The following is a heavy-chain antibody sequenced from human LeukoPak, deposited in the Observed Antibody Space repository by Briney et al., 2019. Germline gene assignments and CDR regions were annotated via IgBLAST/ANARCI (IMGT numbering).Heavy chain of an antibody. V-gene: IGHV3-23*01. CDR2: ISGGGGST. CDR3: ARDGIIVGAI. CDR1: GFTFTSYS. Sequence: PGGSLRLSCAASGFTFTSYSMNWVRQAPGKGLEWVSTISGGGGSTYYADSVKGRFTISRDNSKNTLYLQMNSLRAEDTAVYYCARDGIIVGAIWGQGTLVTVSS. J-gene: IGHJ4*02. D-gene: IGHD1-26*01.